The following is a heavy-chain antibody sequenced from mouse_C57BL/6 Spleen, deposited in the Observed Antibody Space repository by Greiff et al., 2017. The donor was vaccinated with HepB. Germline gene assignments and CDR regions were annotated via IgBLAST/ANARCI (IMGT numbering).Heavy chain of an antibody. V-gene: IGHV1-69*01. Sequence: QVQLQQSGAELVMPGASVKLSCKASGYTFTSYWMHWVKQRPGQGLEWIGEIDPSDSYTNYNQKFKGKSTLTVDKSSSTAYMQLSSLTSEDSAVYYCARRGVLKDYAMDYWGQGTSVTVSS. CDR2: IDPSDSYT. CDR3: ARRGVLKDYAMDY. CDR1: GYTFTSYW. J-gene: IGHJ4*01. D-gene: IGHD2-14*01.